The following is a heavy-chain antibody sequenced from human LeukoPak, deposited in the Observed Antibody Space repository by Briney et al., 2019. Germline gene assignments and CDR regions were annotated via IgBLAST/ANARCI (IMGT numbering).Heavy chain of an antibody. Sequence: GGSLGLSCAASGFTFSTYAMSWVRQAPGKGLEWVSGISGSGSSTYYADSAKGRFTISRDNSKNTLYLQMNSLRAEDTAVYYCAKVSGITMVRGVTPYYYYGMDVWGQGTTVTVSS. J-gene: IGHJ6*02. CDR1: GFTFSTYA. CDR3: AKVSGITMVRGVTPYYYYGMDV. CDR2: ISGSGSST. V-gene: IGHV3-23*01. D-gene: IGHD3-10*01.